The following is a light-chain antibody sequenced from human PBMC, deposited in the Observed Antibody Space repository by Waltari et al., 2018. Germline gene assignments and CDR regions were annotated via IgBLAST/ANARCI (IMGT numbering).Light chain of an antibody. V-gene: IGLV2-23*01. Sequence: QSALTQPASVSGSPGQSITISCPGTSSAVGTYNLVSWYQQHPGKAPKLMIYEGTRRPSGVSNRFSGSKSGNTASLTISGLQAEDEAHYYCCSYAGGRPHVVFGGGTQLTVL. J-gene: IGLJ2*01. CDR3: CSYAGGRPHVV. CDR2: EGT. CDR1: SSAVGTYNL.